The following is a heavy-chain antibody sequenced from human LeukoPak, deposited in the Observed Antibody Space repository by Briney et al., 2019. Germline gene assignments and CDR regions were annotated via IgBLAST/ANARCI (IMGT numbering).Heavy chain of an antibody. CDR3: AATYCGSISCYEEGIDH. J-gene: IGHJ4*02. D-gene: IGHD2-2*01. V-gene: IGHV3-48*04. Sequence: GGSLRLSCAASGFSFSTYSMNWVRQAPGKGLEWLSYISSSSSRMYYADSVKGRFTISRDNAKNSLHLQMNSLRAEDTAVYYCAATYCGSISCYEEGIDHWGQGTLVTVSS. CDR2: ISSSSSRM. CDR1: GFSFSTYS.